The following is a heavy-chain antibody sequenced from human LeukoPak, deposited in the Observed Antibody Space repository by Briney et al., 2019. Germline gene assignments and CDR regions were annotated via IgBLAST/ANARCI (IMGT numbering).Heavy chain of an antibody. CDR2: IKSKSVGGTT. J-gene: IGHJ4*02. CDR1: GFTFSNAW. CDR3: TTQLTTVFDY. Sequence: PGGSLRLSCAASGFTFSNAWMSWVRQAPGKGLEWVGRIKSKSVGGTTDYAAPVKGRFTISRDDSKDTLYLQMNSLKTEDTAVYYCTTQLTTVFDYWGQGTLVTVSS. V-gene: IGHV3-15*01. D-gene: IGHD4-17*01.